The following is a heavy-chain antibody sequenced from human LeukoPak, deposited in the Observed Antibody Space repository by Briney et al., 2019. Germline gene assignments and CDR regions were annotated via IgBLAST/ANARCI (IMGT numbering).Heavy chain of an antibody. V-gene: IGHV3-33*01. CDR2: IWYDGSNK. D-gene: IGHD3-16*01. J-gene: IGHJ5*02. CDR3: ATPYGFYNWFDP. Sequence: PGRSLRLSCAASGFTFSSYGMRWVRQAPGKGLEWVAVIWYDGSNKYYADSVKGRFTISRDSSKNTLYLQMNSLRAEDTAVYYCATPYGFYNWFDPWGQGTLVTVSS. CDR1: GFTFSSYG.